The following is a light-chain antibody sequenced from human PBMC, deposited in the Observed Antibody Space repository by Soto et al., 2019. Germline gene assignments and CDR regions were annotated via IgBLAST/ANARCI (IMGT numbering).Light chain of an antibody. Sequence: EIVLKPSPATLLFSPGERATLSCRASQSVSSYLAWYQQKPGQAPRLLIYDASNRATGIPARFSGSGSGTDFTLTISSLEPEDFPVYYCQQRSTWLTFGGGTKVEIK. CDR2: DAS. CDR1: QSVSSY. J-gene: IGKJ4*01. V-gene: IGKV3-11*01. CDR3: QQRSTWLT.